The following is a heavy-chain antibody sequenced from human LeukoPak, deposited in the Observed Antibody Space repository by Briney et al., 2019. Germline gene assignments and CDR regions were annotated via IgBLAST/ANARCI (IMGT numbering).Heavy chain of an antibody. J-gene: IGHJ4*02. CDR1: GFTFSNYA. V-gene: IGHV3-23*01. CDR2: ISGSGGRT. CDR3: ARQLGYCSDGSCYFDY. Sequence: GGSLRLSCAASGFTFSNYAMSWVRQAPGRGLERVAAISGSGGRTYYADSVKGRFTISRDNSKNTLHLQMNSLRAEDTAVYHCARQLGYCSDGSCYFDYWGQGTLVTVSS. D-gene: IGHD2-15*01.